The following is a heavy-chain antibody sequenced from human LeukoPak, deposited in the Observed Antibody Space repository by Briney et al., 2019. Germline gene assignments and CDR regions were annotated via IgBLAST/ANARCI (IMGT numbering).Heavy chain of an antibody. J-gene: IGHJ5*02. CDR1: GFTFSSYS. V-gene: IGHV3-48*01. Sequence: GGSLRLSCAASGFTFSSYSMNWVRQAPGKGLEWVSYISSSSSTIYYADSVKGRFTISRDNAKNSLYLQMNSLRAEDTAVYYCARDSQTLRFLEWSPQSTWFDPWGQGTLVTVSS. D-gene: IGHD3-3*01. CDR3: ARDSQTLRFLEWSPQSTWFDP. CDR2: ISSSSSTI.